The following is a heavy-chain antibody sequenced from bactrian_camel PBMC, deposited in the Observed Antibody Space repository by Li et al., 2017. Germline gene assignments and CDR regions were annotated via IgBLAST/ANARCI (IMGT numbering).Heavy chain of an antibody. CDR2: IRNGGLP. CDR3: AAGDHVVLTCTRG. D-gene: IGHD2*01. CDR1: GYTYTNNC. Sequence: VQLVESGGGLVQPGGSLRLSCVASGYTYTNNCLGWFRQAPGKEREEVAVIRNGGLPTYGDFVKGRFTISQDNGKNTVYLRMNSLEPEDTAMYFCAAGDHVVLTCTRGGARGPRSPSP. V-gene: IGHV3S53*01. J-gene: IGHJ4*01.